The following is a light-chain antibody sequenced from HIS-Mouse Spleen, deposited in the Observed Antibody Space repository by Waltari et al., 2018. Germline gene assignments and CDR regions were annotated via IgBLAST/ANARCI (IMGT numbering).Light chain of an antibody. J-gene: IGLJ3*02. CDR1: SSYGGRYHL. V-gene: IGLV2-23*01. CDR3: CSYAGSSTWV. CDR2: EGS. Sequence: QSALTQPASVSGSPGQSITISCTGTSSYGGRYHLVSWYQQHPGKAPKLMIYEGSKRPSGVSNRFSGSKSGNTASLTISGLQAEDEADYYCCSYAGSSTWVFGGGTKLTVL.